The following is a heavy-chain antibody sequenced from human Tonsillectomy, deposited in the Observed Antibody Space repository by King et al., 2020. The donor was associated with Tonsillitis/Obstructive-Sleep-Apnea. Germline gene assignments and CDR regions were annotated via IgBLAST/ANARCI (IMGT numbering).Heavy chain of an antibody. CDR2: INHSGSS. J-gene: IGHJ3*02. D-gene: IGHD5-12*01. CDR3: AREMSGYGLDAFDI. Sequence: VQLQQWGAGLLKPSENLSLTCAVYGGSFSGYYWSWIRQPPGKGLEWIGEINHSGSSNYNPSLKSRVTISVDTSNNQFSLKLSSVTAADTAVYYCAREMSGYGLDAFDIWGHGTMVTVSS. V-gene: IGHV4-34*01. CDR1: GGSFSGYY.